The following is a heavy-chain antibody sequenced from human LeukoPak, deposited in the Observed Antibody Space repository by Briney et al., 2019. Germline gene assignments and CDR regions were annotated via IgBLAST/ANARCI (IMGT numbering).Heavy chain of an antibody. D-gene: IGHD1-26*01. CDR1: GFTFSSYA. J-gene: IGHJ4*02. V-gene: IGHV3-23*01. CDR2: ISGSGGST. CDR3: ARDYSGTYFIDY. Sequence: GGSLRLSCAASGFTFSSYAMSWVRQAPGKGLEWVSAISGSGGSTYYADSVKGRFTISRDNAKNSLYLQMNSLRAEDTAVYYCARDYSGTYFIDYWGQGTLVTVSS.